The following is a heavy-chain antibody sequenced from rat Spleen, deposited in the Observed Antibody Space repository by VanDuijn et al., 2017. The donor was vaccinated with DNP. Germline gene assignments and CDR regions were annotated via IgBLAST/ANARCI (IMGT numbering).Heavy chain of an antibody. D-gene: IGHD1-1*01. CDR1: GFTFMNYG. V-gene: IGHV5-20*01. Sequence: EVQLVESGGDLVQPGRSLKLSCAASGFTFMNYGMAWVRQAPTKGLEWVASISSDGSHTYYRDSVKGRFTISRDNAKSSLFLQMDSLRSEDTATYYCTTLITFMSGWSQGTSVTVSS. J-gene: IGHJ4*01. CDR2: ISSDGSHT. CDR3: TTLITFMSG.